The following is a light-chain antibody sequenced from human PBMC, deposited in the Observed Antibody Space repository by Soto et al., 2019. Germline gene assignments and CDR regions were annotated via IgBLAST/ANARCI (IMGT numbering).Light chain of an antibody. J-gene: IGKJ4*01. CDR1: QSISTK. Sequence: EIVMAQSPATLPLSPGERATLSCRASQSISTKVAWYQQKPGQAPRLLIYGASTRATGVPARFSGSGSGTEFTLSISSLQSEHFAVYYCQQYNSWPLTFGGGTRWIS. CDR2: GAS. CDR3: QQYNSWPLT. V-gene: IGKV3-15*01.